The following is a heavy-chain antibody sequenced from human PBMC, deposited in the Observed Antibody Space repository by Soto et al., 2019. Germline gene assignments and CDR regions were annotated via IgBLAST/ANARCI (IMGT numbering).Heavy chain of an antibody. V-gene: IGHV3-23*01. CDR3: AKNWDTTFSSSSH. J-gene: IGHJ4*02. Sequence: EVQLLESGGGLVQPGGSLRLSCAASGFPFSTYAMTWVRQAPGKGLEWVSAISGSGGSTYYADSVKDRFTISRDKSKNTLFLQMNSLRAEDTAVYYCAKNWDTTFSSSSHWGQGTLVTVSS. CDR2: ISGSGGST. D-gene: IGHD6-6*01. CDR1: GFPFSTYA.